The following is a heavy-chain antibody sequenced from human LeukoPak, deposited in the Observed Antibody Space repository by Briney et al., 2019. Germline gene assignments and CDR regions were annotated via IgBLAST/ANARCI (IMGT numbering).Heavy chain of an antibody. Sequence: AASVKVSCKASGYTFTGYYMHWVRQAPGQGLEWMGWINPNSGGTNYAQKFQGRVTMTRDTSISTAYMELSRLRSDDTAVYYCARDGCSSTSCYTRDYYGMDVWGQGTTVTVSS. CDR2: INPNSGGT. CDR1: GYTFTGYY. V-gene: IGHV1-2*02. D-gene: IGHD2-2*02. CDR3: ARDGCSSTSCYTRDYYGMDV. J-gene: IGHJ6*02.